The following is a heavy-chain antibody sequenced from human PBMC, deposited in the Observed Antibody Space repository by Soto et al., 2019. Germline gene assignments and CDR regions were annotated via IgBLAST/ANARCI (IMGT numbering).Heavy chain of an antibody. CDR2: IIPMFNSP. Sequence: QVQVVQSGAEVKKPGSSVKVSCKASGGGFTSYVITWVRQAPGQGLEWVGGIIPMFNSPKYAQKVQGRVTITADESTNTAYMQLNSLRSEDTAIYYCALLATYMVEPRDFDLWGQGTLVTVSS. CDR1: GGGFTSYV. D-gene: IGHD1-1*01. J-gene: IGHJ4*02. V-gene: IGHV1-69*01. CDR3: ALLATYMVEPRDFDL.